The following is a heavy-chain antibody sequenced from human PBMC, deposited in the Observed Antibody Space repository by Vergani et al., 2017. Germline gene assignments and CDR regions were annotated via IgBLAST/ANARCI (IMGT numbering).Heavy chain of an antibody. V-gene: IGHV3-23*01. Sequence: EVQLLESGGDLVQPGGSLRLSCAASGFTFNHYAMNWVRQAPGKGLEWVSGISGSGGSTYYAGSVKGRFTISRDSSKNTLYLQMNSLGVEDTAVYYCGRGSDNYNWGQGTLVTVSS. J-gene: IGHJ4*02. CDR2: ISGSGGST. CDR1: GFTFNHYA. CDR3: GRGSDNYN. D-gene: IGHD5-24*01.